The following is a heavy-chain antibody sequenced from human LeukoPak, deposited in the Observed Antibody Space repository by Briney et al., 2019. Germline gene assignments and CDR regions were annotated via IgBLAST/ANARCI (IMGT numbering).Heavy chain of an antibody. V-gene: IGHV3-48*03. D-gene: IGHD3-10*01. CDR1: GFTFSSYE. CDR2: ISSSGSTI. Sequence: GGSLRLSCAASGFTFSSYEMNWVRQAPGKGLEWVSYISSSGSTIYYADSVKGRFTISRDNSKNTLYLQMNSLRAEDTAVYYCASGVYYFDYWGQGTLVTVSS. CDR3: ASGVYYFDY. J-gene: IGHJ4*02.